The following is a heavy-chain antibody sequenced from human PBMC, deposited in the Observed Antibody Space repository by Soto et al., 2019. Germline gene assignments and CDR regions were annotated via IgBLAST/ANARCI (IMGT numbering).Heavy chain of an antibody. V-gene: IGHV4-59*11. D-gene: IGHD6-19*01. CDR2: IFYSGST. CDR1: GGSISGHY. Sequence: QVQLQESGPGLVKPSETLSLTCTVSGGSISGHYWSWIRQPPGKGLEWIGYIFYSGSTNYNPSLKSRVTISVATHKHQFSLKLTSVTAADAAVYYCARVGSSGWSPDYWGRGTLVTVSS. CDR3: ARVGSSGWSPDY. J-gene: IGHJ4*02.